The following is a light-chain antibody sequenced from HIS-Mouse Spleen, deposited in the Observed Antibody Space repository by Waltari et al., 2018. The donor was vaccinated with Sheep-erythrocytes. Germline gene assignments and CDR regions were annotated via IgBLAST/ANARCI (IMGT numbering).Light chain of an antibody. J-gene: IGLJ3*02. CDR1: SSDGGCYNH. CDR2: DVS. V-gene: IGLV2-11*01. CDR3: CSYAGSYTWV. Sequence: QSALTQPRSVSGSPGQSGTISCTGPSSDGGCYNHAPWYPQHPGKAPKLMFFDVSKRPSGVPDRFSGSKSGNTASLTISGLQAEDEADYYCCSYAGSYTWVFGGGTKLTVL.